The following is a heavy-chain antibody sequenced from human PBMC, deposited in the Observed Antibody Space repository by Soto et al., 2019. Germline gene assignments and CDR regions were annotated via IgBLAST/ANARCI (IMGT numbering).Heavy chain of an antibody. CDR3: ARDHSSGVFDWLPQSPDAFDI. CDR2: IYSGGST. CDR1: GFTVSSNY. D-gene: IGHD3-9*01. V-gene: IGHV3-66*01. Sequence: GGSLRLSCAASGFTVSSNYMSWVRQAPGKGLEWVSVIYSGGSTYYADSVKGRFTISRDNSKNTLYLQMNSLRAEDTAVYYCARDHSSGVFDWLPQSPDAFDIWGQGTMVTVSS. J-gene: IGHJ3*02.